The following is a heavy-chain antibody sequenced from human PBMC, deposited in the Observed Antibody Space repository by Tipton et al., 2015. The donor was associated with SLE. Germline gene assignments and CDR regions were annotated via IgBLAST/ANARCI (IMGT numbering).Heavy chain of an antibody. V-gene: IGHV3-21*03. J-gene: IGHJ4*02. CDR3: ARNYYFDY. CDR2: ISSGGRYI. CDR1: GFTFSSYT. Sequence: SLRLSCAASGFTFSSYTMNWVRQAPGKGLEWVSSISSGGRYIYYGDSVKGRFTISRDNAKNLLYLQMDSLRAEDTAVYYCARNYYFDYWGQGTLVTVSS.